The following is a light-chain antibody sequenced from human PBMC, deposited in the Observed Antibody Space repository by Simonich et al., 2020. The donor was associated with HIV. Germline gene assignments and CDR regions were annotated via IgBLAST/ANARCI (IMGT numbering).Light chain of an antibody. CDR2: DVS. CDR1: SSDVGGYNY. CDR3: SSYTGSNTVV. Sequence: QSALTQPASVSGSPGQSIPISCPGTSSDVGGYNYVSWYQQHPVKAPKLMIYDVSKRPSGVSNRFSGSKSGNTASLTISGLQAKDEADYYCSSYTGSNTVVFGGGTKLTVL. V-gene: IGLV2-14*01. J-gene: IGLJ2*01.